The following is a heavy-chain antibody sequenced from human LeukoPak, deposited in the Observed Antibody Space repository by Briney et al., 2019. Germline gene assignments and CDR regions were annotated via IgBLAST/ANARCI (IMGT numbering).Heavy chain of an antibody. J-gene: IGHJ6*02. Sequence: SETLSLTRSVFGGSIRIGSYDWTGIRQPAGKGLVWNGRIYTSGSTNYNPSLNSRVTISVDTSKNQFSLKLSSVTAADTAVYYCARTPIVVVPAATPNTMDVWGQGTTVTVSS. CDR3: ARTPIVVVPAATPNTMDV. V-gene: IGHV4-61*02. CDR2: IYTSGST. CDR1: GGSIRIGSYD. D-gene: IGHD2-2*01.